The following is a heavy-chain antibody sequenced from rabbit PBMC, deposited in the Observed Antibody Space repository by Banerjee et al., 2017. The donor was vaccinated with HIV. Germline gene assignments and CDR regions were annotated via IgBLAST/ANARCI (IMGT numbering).Heavy chain of an antibody. CDR2: IDSGSRVFT. D-gene: IGHD2-1*01. CDR1: GFDFSAYTF. V-gene: IGHV1S40*01. J-gene: IGHJ4*01. Sequence: LVEYGGDLVQPGASLTLTCTASGFDFSAYTFMCWVRQAPGKGLEWIACIDSGSRVFTYYASWARGRFTISKTTATTVTLQMTAVTVADTASYFCAPVDYGRADYFDLWGPGTLVTVS. CDR3: APVDYGRADYFDL.